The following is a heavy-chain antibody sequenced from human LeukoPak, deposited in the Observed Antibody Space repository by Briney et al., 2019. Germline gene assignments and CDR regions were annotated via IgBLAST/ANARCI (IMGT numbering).Heavy chain of an antibody. D-gene: IGHD1-26*01. J-gene: IGHJ6*03. CDR1: GFTFSSYA. CDR2: ISGSGDNT. CDR3: AKDSKIVGPTFRSYHYMDV. V-gene: IGHV3-23*01. Sequence: PGGSLRLSCAASGFTFSSYAMSWVRQAPGKGLEWVSGISGSGDNTYYADSVKGRFTISRDNSKNTLYLQMNSLRADDTAVYYCAKDSKIVGPTFRSYHYMDVWGKGTTVTVSS.